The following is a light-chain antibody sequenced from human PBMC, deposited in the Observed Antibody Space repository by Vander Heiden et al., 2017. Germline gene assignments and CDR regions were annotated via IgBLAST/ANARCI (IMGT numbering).Light chain of an antibody. CDR1: NIGSKS. CDR3: QVWDSSSDHYV. Sequence: SYVLTQPPPVSVAPGQTARLTCGGNNIGSKSVHWYQQKPGRAPVLVVYDDSDRPSGIPERFSGSNSGNTATLTISRVEAGNEADYYCQVWDSSSDHYVFGTGTKVTVL. J-gene: IGLJ1*01. V-gene: IGLV3-21*02. CDR2: DDS.